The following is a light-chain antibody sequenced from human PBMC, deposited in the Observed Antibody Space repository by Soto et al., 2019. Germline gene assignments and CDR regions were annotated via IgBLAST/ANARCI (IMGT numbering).Light chain of an antibody. CDR1: SSNVGSYY. CDR3: AAWDDRLSGPGVV. Sequence: QSVLTQPPSASGTPGQRVTISCSGSSSNVGSYYVYWYQQLPGTAPKLLIYRNNQRPSGVPDRFSGSKSVTSASLAISGLRSEDEADYYCAAWDDRLSGPGVVFGGGTQLTVL. V-gene: IGLV1-47*01. J-gene: IGLJ2*01. CDR2: RNN.